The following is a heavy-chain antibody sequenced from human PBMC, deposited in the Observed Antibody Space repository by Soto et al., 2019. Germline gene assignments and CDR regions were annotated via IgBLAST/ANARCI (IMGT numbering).Heavy chain of an antibody. J-gene: IGHJ5*02. CDR1: GGSISSGDYY. Sequence: PSETLSLTCTVSGGSISSGDYYWSWIRQPPGKGLEWIGYIYYSGSTYYNPSLKSRVTISVDASKNQFSLKLSSVTAADTAVYYCARGGSLGGGDPWGQGTLVTVSS. V-gene: IGHV4-30-4*01. D-gene: IGHD3-16*01. CDR3: ARGGSLGGGDP. CDR2: IYYSGST.